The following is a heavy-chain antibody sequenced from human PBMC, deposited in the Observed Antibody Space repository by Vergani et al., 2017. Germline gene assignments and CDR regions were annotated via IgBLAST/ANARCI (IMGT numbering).Heavy chain of an antibody. Sequence: QVQLQESGPGLVKPSETLSLTCTVSGRSISSYYWSWIRQPAGKGLEWIGRIYTSGSTNYNPSLKSRVTMSVDTSKNQFSLKLSSVTAADTAVYYCAREGRGYCSSTSCSLRYYYYYYMDVWGKGTTVTVSS. V-gene: IGHV4-4*07. J-gene: IGHJ6*03. D-gene: IGHD2-2*01. CDR3: AREGRGYCSSTSCSLRYYYYYYMDV. CDR2: IYTSGST. CDR1: GRSISSYY.